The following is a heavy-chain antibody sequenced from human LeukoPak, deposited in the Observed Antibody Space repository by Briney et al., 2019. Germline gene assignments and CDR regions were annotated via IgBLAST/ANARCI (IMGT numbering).Heavy chain of an antibody. CDR3: VRGDFTLDY. J-gene: IGHJ4*02. CDR2: IKDDASIR. D-gene: IGHD2-21*02. Sequence: GGSLRLSCTASGFTISGFWMHWVRQAPGNGLVWVSRIKDDASIRDYAESVKGRFTISRDNAKNTLYLQIDSLRADDTAVYYCVRGDFTLDYWGQGTLDTVSS. V-gene: IGHV3-74*01. CDR1: GFTISGFW.